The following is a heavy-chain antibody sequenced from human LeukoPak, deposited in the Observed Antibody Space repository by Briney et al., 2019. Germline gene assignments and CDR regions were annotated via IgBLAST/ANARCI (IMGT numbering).Heavy chain of an antibody. D-gene: IGHD3-22*01. J-gene: IGHJ5*02. CDR2: ISPSNDST. CDR3: ARVGASSGYYNWFDP. Sequence: AASAKVSCKASGNTFTTYYIYWVRQAPGQGLEWMGIISPSNDSTIYAQKFQGRVTITADESTSTAYMELSSLRSEDTAVYYCARVGASSGYYNWFDPWGQGTLVTVSS. V-gene: IGHV1-46*01. CDR1: GNTFTTYY.